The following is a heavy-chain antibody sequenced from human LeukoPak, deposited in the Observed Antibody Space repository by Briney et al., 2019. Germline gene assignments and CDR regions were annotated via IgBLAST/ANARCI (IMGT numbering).Heavy chain of an antibody. CDR2: KRYDGTNE. CDR3: AKFGGTSYSNYFDY. J-gene: IGHJ4*02. V-gene: IGHV3-30*02. CDR1: GFTFRNYG. D-gene: IGHD2-15*01. Sequence: GGSLRLSCVASGFTFRNYGMHWVRQAPGKGLEWVAFKRYDGTNEDYADSVKGRFTISRDNSKNTVSLQMNSLRAEDTAVYYCAKFGGTSYSNYFDYWGQGTLVTVSS.